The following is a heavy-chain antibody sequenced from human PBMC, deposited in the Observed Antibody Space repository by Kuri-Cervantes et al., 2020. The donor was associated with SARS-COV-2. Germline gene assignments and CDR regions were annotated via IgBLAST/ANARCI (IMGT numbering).Heavy chain of an antibody. Sequence: ASVKVSCKASGYTFTSYHMHWVRQAPGQGLEWMGIINPSGGSTSYAQKFQGRVTMTRDTSTSTVYMELSSLRSEDTAVYYCARLGYCNNSPCHALFTYYYYGMDVWGQGTAVTVSS. CDR2: INPSGGST. D-gene: IGHD2-15*01. J-gene: IGHJ6*02. V-gene: IGHV1-46*01. CDR1: GYTFTSYH. CDR3: ARLGYCNNSPCHALFTYYYYGMDV.